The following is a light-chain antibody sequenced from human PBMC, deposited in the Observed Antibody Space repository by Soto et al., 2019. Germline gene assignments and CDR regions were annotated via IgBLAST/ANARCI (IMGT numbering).Light chain of an antibody. V-gene: IGKV3-11*01. Sequence: EIGLLQSPATLSSSPGERTTLACMASQSISTTLAWFQHHPGKAPRLLRYDASNRAPGIPARFTGSGSGTDFTLIISSLEPEDLAVDYCQQRRSWPRTFGQGTNVDLK. CDR2: DAS. CDR1: QSISTT. J-gene: IGKJ1*01. CDR3: QQRRSWPRT.